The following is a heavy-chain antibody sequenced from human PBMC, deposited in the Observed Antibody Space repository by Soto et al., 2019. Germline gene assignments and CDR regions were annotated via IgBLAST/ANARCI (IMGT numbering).Heavy chain of an antibody. V-gene: IGHV1-69*01. CDR1: GGTFSSYA. D-gene: IGHD3-22*01. CDR2: IIPIFGTA. Sequence: QVQLVQSGAEVKKPGSSVTVSCKASGGTFSSYAISWVRQAPVQGLAWRGGIIPIFGTANYAQKFQGRVTINADEYTSTAYMELSSLRSEDTAVYSCASARRDYYDSSDDYKSEGFDIWGQVTRVTVAS. CDR3: ASARRDYYDSSDDYKSEGFDI. J-gene: IGHJ3*02.